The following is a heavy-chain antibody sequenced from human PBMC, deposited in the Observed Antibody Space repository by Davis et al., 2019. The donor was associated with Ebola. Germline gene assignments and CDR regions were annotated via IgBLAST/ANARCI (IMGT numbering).Heavy chain of an antibody. J-gene: IGHJ6*02. V-gene: IGHV3-30*04. D-gene: IGHD6-13*01. CDR2: FSNDGSDK. Sequence: GESLKISCAASGFTFSSYAVHWVRQAPGKGLEWVAIFSNDGSDKYYADSVKGRFTISRDYSKNTLYLQMNSLRPEDTAVYYCARDSPNSSMFYYGMDVWGQGITVTVSS. CDR1: GFTFSSYA. CDR3: ARDSPNSSMFYYGMDV.